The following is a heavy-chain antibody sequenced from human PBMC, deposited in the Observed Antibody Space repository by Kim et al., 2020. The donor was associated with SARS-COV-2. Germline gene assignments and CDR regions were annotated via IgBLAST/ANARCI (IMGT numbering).Heavy chain of an antibody. V-gene: IGHV3-23*01. D-gene: IGHD3-3*01. Sequence: TGRFTISSNNTKNTLYLQMNSLRAEDTAVYYCAKDRDYDFWSGYPYFDYWGQGTLVTVSS. CDR3: AKDRDYDFWSGYPYFDY. J-gene: IGHJ4*02.